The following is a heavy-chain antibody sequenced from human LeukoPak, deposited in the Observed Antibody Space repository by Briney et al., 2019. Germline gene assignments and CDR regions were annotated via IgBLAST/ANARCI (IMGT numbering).Heavy chain of an antibody. CDR3: ARDRQGITGTEWFDP. CDR2: ISWNSDST. J-gene: IGHJ5*02. D-gene: IGHD1-20*01. Sequence: PGGSLRLSCEGSGFTFGDYGMSWVRQAPGKGPEWVAGISWNSDSTVYPDSVKGRFTISRDNAKNSLFLQMDSLRVEDTAFYYCARDRQGITGTEWFDPWGQGILVTVSS. V-gene: IGHV3-20*04. CDR1: GFTFGDYG.